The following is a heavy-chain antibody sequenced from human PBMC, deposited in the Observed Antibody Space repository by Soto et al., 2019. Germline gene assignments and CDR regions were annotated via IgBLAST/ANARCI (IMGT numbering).Heavy chain of an antibody. CDR3: AKSYDILAGPDFDY. Sequence: GASVKVSCKASRYAFTTYWMHWVRQAPGQRLEWMGWINGANGNTKYSQKFQGRVTISRDTSASIADMELNSLRAEDTAVYYCAKSYDILAGPDFDYWGQGTLVTVSS. J-gene: IGHJ4*02. V-gene: IGHV1-3*01. CDR2: INGANGNT. D-gene: IGHD3-9*01. CDR1: RYAFTTYW.